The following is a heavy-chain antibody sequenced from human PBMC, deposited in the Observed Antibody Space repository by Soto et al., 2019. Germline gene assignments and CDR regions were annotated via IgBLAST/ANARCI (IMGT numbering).Heavy chain of an antibody. Sequence: GGSLRLSCAASGFTFSNYGMNWVRQAPERGLEWVSAVSGNGATTYYADSVKGRFTISRDNSKNTLHLQMNNLRAEDTAIYYCAKDLSPSSRDYYGYFDYWGQGTLVTVSS. CDR1: GFTFSNYG. CDR3: AKDLSPSSRDYYGYFDY. V-gene: IGHV3-23*01. CDR2: VSGNGATT. J-gene: IGHJ4*02. D-gene: IGHD3-10*01.